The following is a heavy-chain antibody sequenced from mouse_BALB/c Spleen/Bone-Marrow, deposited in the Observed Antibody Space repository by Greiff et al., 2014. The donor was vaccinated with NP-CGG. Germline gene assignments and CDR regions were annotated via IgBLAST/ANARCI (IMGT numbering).Heavy chain of an antibody. D-gene: IGHD2-2*01. CDR1: GYSFTGYT. J-gene: IGHJ2*01. Sequence: VQLKESGPELVKPGASMKISCKASGYSFTGYTMNWAKQSHGKNLEWIGLINPYNGGTSYNQKFKGKATLTVDKSSSTAYMELLSLTSEDSAVYYCASRGYGYDDYFDYWGQGTTLTVSS. V-gene: IGHV1-18*01. CDR3: ASRGYGYDDYFDY. CDR2: INPYNGGT.